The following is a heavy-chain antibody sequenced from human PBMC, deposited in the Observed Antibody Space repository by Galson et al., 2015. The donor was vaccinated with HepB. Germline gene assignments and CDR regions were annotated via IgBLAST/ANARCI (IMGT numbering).Heavy chain of an antibody. J-gene: IGHJ6*02. D-gene: IGHD6-19*01. CDR3: AKDKQWLSYYYYGIDV. CDR1: GFTFSGSA. V-gene: IGHV3-73*01. Sequence: SLRLSCAASGFTFSGSAVHWVRQASGKGPEWVGRIRSKSSNYATSHVPSLKGRFTISRDDSKNMAYLQMNSLRAEDTAVYYCAKDKQWLSYYYYGIDVWGQETTVTVSS. CDR2: IRSKSSNYAT.